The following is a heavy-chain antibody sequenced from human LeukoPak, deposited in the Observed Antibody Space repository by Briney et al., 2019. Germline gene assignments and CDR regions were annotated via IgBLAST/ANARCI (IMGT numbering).Heavy chain of an antibody. V-gene: IGHV3-30*01. CDR2: ISYDGSNK. CDR3: ARTAYYYDSSGWGLPPNYFDY. J-gene: IGHJ4*02. CDR1: GFTFSSYA. D-gene: IGHD3-22*01. Sequence: GGSLRLSCAASGFTFSSYAMHWVRQAPGKGLEWVAVISYDGSNKYYADSVKGRFTISRDNSKNTLYLQMNSLRAEDTAVYYCARTAYYYDSSGWGLPPNYFDYWGQGTLVTVSS.